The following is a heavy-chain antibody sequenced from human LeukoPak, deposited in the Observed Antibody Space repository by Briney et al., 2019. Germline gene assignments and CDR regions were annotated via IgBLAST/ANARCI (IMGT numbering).Heavy chain of an antibody. CDR1: GFTFSSYG. D-gene: IGHD6-13*01. J-gene: IGHJ4*02. CDR2: ISGSGGST. Sequence: TGGSLRLSCAASGFTFSSYGMNWVRQAPGKGLEWVLGISGSGGSTFYVDSVKGRFTISRDNSENTLYLQMNSLRAEDTAVYYCAKKGQQLVPGNYFDYWGQGTLVTVSS. V-gene: IGHV3-23*01. CDR3: AKKGQQLVPGNYFDY.